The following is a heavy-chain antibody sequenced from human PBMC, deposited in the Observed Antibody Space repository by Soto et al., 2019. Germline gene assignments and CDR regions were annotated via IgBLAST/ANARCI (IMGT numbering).Heavy chain of an antibody. CDR1: GFTFSSYW. CDR2: IKQDGSEK. J-gene: IGHJ6*02. D-gene: IGHD3-3*01. V-gene: IGHV3-7*01. Sequence: GGSLRLSCAASGFTFSSYWMSWVRQAPGKGLEWVANIKQDGSEKYYVDSVKGRFTISRDNAKNSLYLQMNSLRAEDTAVYYCARDHASYDFWSGGLLDVWGQETTVTVSS. CDR3: ARDHASYDFWSGGLLDV.